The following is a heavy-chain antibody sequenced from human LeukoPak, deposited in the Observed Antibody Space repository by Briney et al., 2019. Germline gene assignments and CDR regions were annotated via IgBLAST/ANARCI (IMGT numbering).Heavy chain of an antibody. V-gene: IGHV3-66*04. CDR2: IYSGGGT. CDR3: ARLLDWGVYY. D-gene: IGHD3/OR15-3a*01. CDR1: GFTVSSSY. Sequence: GGSLRLSCAASGFTVSSSYMSWGRQAPGKGLGWVSIIYSGGGTYYADSVKGRFTISRDNSTNTLYLQMNSLRAEDTAVYYCARLLDWGVYYWGQGTLVTVSS. J-gene: IGHJ4*02.